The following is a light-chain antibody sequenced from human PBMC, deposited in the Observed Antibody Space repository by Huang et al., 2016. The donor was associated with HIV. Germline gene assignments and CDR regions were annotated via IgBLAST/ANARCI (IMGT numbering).Light chain of an antibody. CDR1: QSLLYKSNNKTY. J-gene: IGKJ1*01. CDR2: CAS. Sequence: DIVMTQSPDSLAVSLGERATINCKSSQSLLYKSNNKTYLAWYQQRLGQPPQVLIYCASARITAVPDRCSGSGSETHFTLTSSSLQAEDVAFYYCHQYYETPRTFGQGTKVEIK. CDR3: HQYYETPRT. V-gene: IGKV4-1*01.